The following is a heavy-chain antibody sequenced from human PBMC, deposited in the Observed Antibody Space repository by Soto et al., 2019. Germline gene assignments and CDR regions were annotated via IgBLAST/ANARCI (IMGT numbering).Heavy chain of an antibody. CDR3: ASRMGRGGNAY. CDR1: GFTFSDYW. D-gene: IGHD3-10*01. Sequence: EVQLVESGGGLVQPGGSLRLSCAASGFTFSDYWMRWVRQAPGKGLECVANIKTDGSEKYYVDPVKGRFTISRDNAKNSLYLQLNSPRAEDTAVYYCASRMGRGGNAYWGQGTLVDVSS. CDR2: IKTDGSEK. J-gene: IGHJ4*02. V-gene: IGHV3-7*05.